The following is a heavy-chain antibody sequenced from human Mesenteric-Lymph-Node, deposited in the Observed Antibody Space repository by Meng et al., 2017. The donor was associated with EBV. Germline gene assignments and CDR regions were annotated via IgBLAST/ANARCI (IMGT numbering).Heavy chain of an antibody. Sequence: QITLKESGPTLXXXXXTXTLXXXXSWFXLTTNGVAVGWIRQPPGKALEWLALIYGDGDKRYSPSLESRLTITEDTSNNQVVLTMTNMDPVDTATYYCAHSSYDSSGYSTSWGFDYWGQGTLGTVSS. CDR3: AHSSYDSSGYSTSWGFDY. CDR1: WFXLTTNGVA. V-gene: IGHV2-5*02. J-gene: IGHJ4*02. D-gene: IGHD3-22*01. CDR2: IYGDGDK.